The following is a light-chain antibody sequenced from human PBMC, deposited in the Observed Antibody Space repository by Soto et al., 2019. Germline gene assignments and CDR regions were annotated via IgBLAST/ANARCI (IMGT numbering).Light chain of an antibody. J-gene: IGLJ1*01. CDR1: SSNIGNNA. CDR2: YDN. V-gene: IGLV1-36*01. Sequence: QSVLTQQPSVSEAPRQRVTISCSGGSSNIGNNAVNWYQQLPGKAPKLLMFYDNLLPSGVSDRFSGSKSGTSASLAISGLQSEDEADYYCAAWDDSLNGYVFGTGTKVTVL. CDR3: AAWDDSLNGYV.